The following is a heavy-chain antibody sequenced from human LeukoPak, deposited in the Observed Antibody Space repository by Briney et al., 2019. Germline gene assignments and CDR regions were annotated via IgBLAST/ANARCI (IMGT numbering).Heavy chain of an antibody. Sequence: SETLSLTCTVSGGSISSGGYYWSWIRQHPGKGPEWIGYIYYSGSTYYNPSLKSRVTISVDTSKNQFSLKLSSVTAADTAVYYCARENPVWSGLYYYYGMDVWGQGTTVTVSS. J-gene: IGHJ6*02. CDR1: GGSISSGGYY. D-gene: IGHD3-3*01. V-gene: IGHV4-31*03. CDR3: ARENPVWSGLYYYYGMDV. CDR2: IYYSGST.